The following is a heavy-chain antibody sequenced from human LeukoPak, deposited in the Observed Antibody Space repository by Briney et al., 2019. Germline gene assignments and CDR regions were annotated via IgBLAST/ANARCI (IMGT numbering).Heavy chain of an antibody. CDR1: GFTFSDYY. CDR3: ARGGAHGTDV. V-gene: IGHV3-11*01. CDR2: ISGVAIDI. D-gene: IGHD1-26*01. J-gene: IGHJ6*02. Sequence: PGGSLRLSCAASGFTFSDYYMTWIRQAPGKGLEWVSYISGVAIDIYYADSVKGRFTISRDNAKKSVYLQMNSLRAEDTAVYYCARGGAHGTDVWGLGTTVTVSS.